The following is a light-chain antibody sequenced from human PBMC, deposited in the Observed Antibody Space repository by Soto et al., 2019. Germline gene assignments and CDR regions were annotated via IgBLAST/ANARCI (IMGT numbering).Light chain of an antibody. CDR2: GAS. Sequence: EIVMTQSPATLSVSPGERATLSCRASRSVSSNLAWYQQKPGQAPRLLIYGASTRATGIPARFSGSGSGTEFTLTISSLQSEDFAVYYCQQYNNWPPGVTFGPGTKVDIK. CDR3: QQYNNWPPGVT. V-gene: IGKV3-15*01. J-gene: IGKJ3*01. CDR1: RSVSSN.